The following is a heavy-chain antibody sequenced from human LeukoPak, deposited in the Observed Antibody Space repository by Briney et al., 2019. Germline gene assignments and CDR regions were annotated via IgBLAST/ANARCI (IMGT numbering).Heavy chain of an antibody. CDR3: ARDRDSSGWYSGFDY. J-gene: IGHJ4*02. CDR2: ISAYKGNT. CDR1: GYTFTSYG. Sequence: ASVKVSCKASGYTFTSYGISWVRQAPGQGLEWMGWISAYKGNTNYAQKLQGRVTMTTDTSTSTAYMELRSLRSDDTAVYYCARDRDSSGWYSGFDYWGQGTLVTVSS. D-gene: IGHD6-19*01. V-gene: IGHV1-18*01.